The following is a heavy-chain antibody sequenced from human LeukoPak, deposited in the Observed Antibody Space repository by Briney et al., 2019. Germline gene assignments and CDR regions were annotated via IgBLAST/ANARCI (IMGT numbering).Heavy chain of an antibody. J-gene: IGHJ4*02. CDR1: GFPFNSYA. CDR3: ARGGLFKYFFDY. V-gene: IGHV3-23*01. D-gene: IGHD2-15*01. Sequence: PGGSLRLSCVASGFPFNSYAMTWVRQAPGKGLEWVSGISSSGDGPYYADSVKGRFTISRDNAKNMLYLQMNSLRAEDTAVYYCARGGLFKYFFDYWGQGTPVTVSS. CDR2: ISSSGDGP.